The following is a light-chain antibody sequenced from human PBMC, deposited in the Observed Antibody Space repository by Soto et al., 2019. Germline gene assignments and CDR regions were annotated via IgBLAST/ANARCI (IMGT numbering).Light chain of an antibody. Sequence: ESVLTQSPATLSLSPGERATISCRASQSVSSYLAWDQQKPGQAPRLLIYDASNRATGIPARFSGSGSGTDFTLTISSLEPEDFAVYYCQQRSNWPPTFGQGTKVEIK. CDR2: DAS. CDR3: QQRSNWPPT. V-gene: IGKV3-11*01. J-gene: IGKJ1*01. CDR1: QSVSSY.